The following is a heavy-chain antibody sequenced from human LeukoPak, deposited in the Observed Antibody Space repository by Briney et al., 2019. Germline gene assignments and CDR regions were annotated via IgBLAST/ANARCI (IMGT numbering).Heavy chain of an antibody. Sequence: SATLSPTCTLSAGSISSSSYYWVWLRQPLGKGPELIGGIYDTGTTYYNPSLKTRFTISVATPPNQVSLKLRSVTSADKAVYYCARWYYYDRSGYPRSYFDIWGQGTLVSVSS. CDR2: IYDTGTT. V-gene: IGHV4-39*01. D-gene: IGHD3-22*01. J-gene: IGHJ4*02. CDR3: ARWYYYDRSGYPRSYFDI. CDR1: AGSISSSSYY.